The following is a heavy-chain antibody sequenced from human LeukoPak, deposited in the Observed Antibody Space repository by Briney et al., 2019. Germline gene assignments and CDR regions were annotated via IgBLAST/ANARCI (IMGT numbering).Heavy chain of an antibody. CDR3: AKKASRYFDWLDYFDY. CDR2: ISGSGGST. V-gene: IGHV3-23*01. CDR1: GFTFSSYA. Sequence: GGSLRLSCAASGFTFSSYAMCWVRQAPGKGLEWVSAISGSGGSTYYADSVKGRFTISRDNSKNTLYLQMNSLRAEDTAVYYCAKKASRYFDWLDYFDYWGQGTLVTVSS. D-gene: IGHD3-9*01. J-gene: IGHJ4*02.